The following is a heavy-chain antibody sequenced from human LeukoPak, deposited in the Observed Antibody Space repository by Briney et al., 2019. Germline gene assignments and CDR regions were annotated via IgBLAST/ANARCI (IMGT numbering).Heavy chain of an antibody. Sequence: GGSLRLSCAASGFTFSSYGMSWVRQAPGKGLEYVANIKQDGSAKYYVDSMEGRFTISRDNAKNSLYLQMNSLRAEDTAVYYCAKSIRGLPGAFDIWGQGTMVTVST. D-gene: IGHD3-16*01. CDR3: AKSIRGLPGAFDI. J-gene: IGHJ3*02. CDR2: IKQDGSAK. V-gene: IGHV3-7*01. CDR1: GFTFSSYG.